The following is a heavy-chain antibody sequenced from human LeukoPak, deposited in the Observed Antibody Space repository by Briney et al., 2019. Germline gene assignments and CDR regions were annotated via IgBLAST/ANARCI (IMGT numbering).Heavy chain of an antibody. J-gene: IGHJ5*02. CDR2: INHSGST. CDR3: ARHLRTGRRFDP. CDR1: GGSFSGYY. V-gene: IGHV4-34*01. Sequence: PSETLSLTCAVYGGSFSGYYWSWIRQPPGKGLEWIGEINHSGSTNCNPSLKSRVTISVDTSKNQFSLRLSSVTAADTAVYYCARHLRTGRRFDPWGQGTLVTVSS. D-gene: IGHD1-1*01.